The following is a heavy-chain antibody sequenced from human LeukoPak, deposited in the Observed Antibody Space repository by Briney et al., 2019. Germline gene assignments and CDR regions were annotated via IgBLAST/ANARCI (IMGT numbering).Heavy chain of an antibody. CDR1: GFTFSNYA. Sequence: GGSLRLSCAGSGFTFSNYAMSWVRQAPGTGLEWVSFIIGSGGNTHYADSVKGRFTISRDNSKNTLYVQMNSLRAEDTAVYYCARRSSSNSGYFDYWGQGTLVTVSS. CDR3: ARRSSSNSGYFDY. D-gene: IGHD2/OR15-2a*01. CDR2: IIGSGGNT. J-gene: IGHJ4*02. V-gene: IGHV3-23*01.